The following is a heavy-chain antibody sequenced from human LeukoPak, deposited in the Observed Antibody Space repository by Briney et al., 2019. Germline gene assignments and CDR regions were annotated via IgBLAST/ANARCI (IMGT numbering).Heavy chain of an antibody. D-gene: IGHD5-12*01. CDR1: GYTFTSYY. CDR2: INPSGGST. J-gene: IGHJ4*02. CDR3: ARDRLAYFGYDTYFDY. Sequence: GASVKVSYKASGYTFTSYYMHWVRQAPGQGLEWMGIINPSGGSTSYAQKFQGRVTMTRDTSTSTVYMELSSLRSEDTAVYYCARDRLAYFGYDTYFDYWGQGTLVTVSS. V-gene: IGHV1-46*01.